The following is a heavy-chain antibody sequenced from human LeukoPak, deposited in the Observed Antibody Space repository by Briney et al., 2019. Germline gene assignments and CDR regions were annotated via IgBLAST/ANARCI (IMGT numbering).Heavy chain of an antibody. CDR2: INPSSGGT. CDR1: GYTFTGYY. V-gene: IGHV1-2*02. D-gene: IGHD1-7*01. Sequence: GSVKVSCKASGYTFTGYYMHWVRQAPGQGLEWMGWINPSSGGTNYAQKFQGRVTMTRDTSISTAYMELSRLRSDDTAVYYCARGGRDWNYVIYYYYMDVWGKGTTVTVSS. CDR3: ARGGRDWNYVIYYYYMDV. J-gene: IGHJ6*03.